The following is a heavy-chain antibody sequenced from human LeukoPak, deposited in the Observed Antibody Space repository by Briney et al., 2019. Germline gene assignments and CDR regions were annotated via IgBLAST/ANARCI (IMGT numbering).Heavy chain of an antibody. J-gene: IGHJ6*03. D-gene: IGHD2-2*01. CDR2: INPGDSDN. Sequence: PGESLKIPCRGSGYSLTSYWIGRVRQMPGKGVEWMGIINPGDSDNIFRPSFQGQVTISADKSISTAYLQWSSLKASDTAMYYCARHVEGIVVVPAAIQDYYYYYYMDFWGKGTTVTISS. V-gene: IGHV5-51*01. CDR3: ARHVEGIVVVPAAIQDYYYYYYMDF. CDR1: GYSLTSYW.